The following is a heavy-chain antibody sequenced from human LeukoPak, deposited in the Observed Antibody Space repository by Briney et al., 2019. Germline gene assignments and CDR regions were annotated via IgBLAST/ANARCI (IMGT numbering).Heavy chain of an antibody. D-gene: IGHD3-22*01. Sequence: SETLSLTCTVSGYSISSGYYWGWIQQPPGKGLEWIGSIYHTGSTYRNASLESRVSISVDTSKNQFSLKLSSVTAADTALYYCATYDNTGYYFAYWGQGSLVTVSS. CDR1: GYSISSGYY. CDR3: ATYDNTGYYFAY. CDR2: IYHTGST. V-gene: IGHV4-38-2*02. J-gene: IGHJ4*02.